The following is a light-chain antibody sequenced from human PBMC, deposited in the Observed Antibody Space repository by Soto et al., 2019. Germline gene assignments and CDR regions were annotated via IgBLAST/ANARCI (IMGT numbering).Light chain of an antibody. V-gene: IGKV3-20*01. CDR1: QSVNDNH. J-gene: IGKJ3*01. CDR2: GAS. Sequence: EVVLTQSPGTLSLSPGARATLSCRASQSVNDNHLAWYQQKGGQAPRLLIYGASTRATGVPERFSGSGFGTAYSLIINSLEPEDFALYYCQPYGGSPPRCTFGPGTTVEI. CDR3: QPYGGSPPRCT.